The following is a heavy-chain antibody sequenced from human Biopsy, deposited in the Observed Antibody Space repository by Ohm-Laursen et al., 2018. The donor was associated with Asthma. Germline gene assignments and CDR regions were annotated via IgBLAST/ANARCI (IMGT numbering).Heavy chain of an antibody. Sequence: SLRLSCTASGFKFDEYTMHWVRQAPGKGLEWVSGISWNSATIGYADSVEGRFTISRDNAKNSVFLHMDSLRPEDTAFYYCAKVRSDWVITEAFDYWGQGVLVTVSS. CDR3: AKVRSDWVITEAFDY. D-gene: IGHD3-22*01. CDR2: ISWNSATI. CDR1: GFKFDEYT. V-gene: IGHV3-9*01. J-gene: IGHJ4*02.